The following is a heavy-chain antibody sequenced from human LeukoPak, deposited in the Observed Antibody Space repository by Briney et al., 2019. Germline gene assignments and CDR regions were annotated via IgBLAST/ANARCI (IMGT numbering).Heavy chain of an antibody. V-gene: IGHV4-59*01. J-gene: IGHJ4*02. CDR1: GGSISSYY. Sequence: SETLSLTCTVSGGSISSYYWSWIRQPAGKGLEWIGYIYYSGSTNYNPSLKSRVTISVDTSKNQFSLKLSSVTAADTAVYYCARARMNYDILTGYFDYWGQGTLVTVSS. CDR2: IYYSGST. CDR3: ARARMNYDILTGYFDY. D-gene: IGHD3-9*01.